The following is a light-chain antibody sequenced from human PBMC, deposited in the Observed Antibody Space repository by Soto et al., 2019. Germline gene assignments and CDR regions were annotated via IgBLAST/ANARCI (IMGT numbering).Light chain of an antibody. CDR3: QQYNNWPPDRT. V-gene: IGKV3-15*01. Sequence: EIVMTQSPATLSVSPGERATLSCRASQSVGSNLAWYQQKPGQAPRLLIYGASTRATGIPARFSGSGSGTEFTLTISSLHSEDFAIYSCQQYNNWPPDRTFGQGTKVEIK. CDR2: GAS. J-gene: IGKJ1*01. CDR1: QSVGSN.